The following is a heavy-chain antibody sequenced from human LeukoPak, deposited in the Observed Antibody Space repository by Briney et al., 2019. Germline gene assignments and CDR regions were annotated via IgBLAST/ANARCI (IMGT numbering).Heavy chain of an antibody. CDR3: ARDGTIVVVPAAMPAYYFDY. J-gene: IGHJ4*02. D-gene: IGHD2-2*01. V-gene: IGHV3-30*19. CDR1: GFTFSSYG. CDR2: IWYDGSNK. Sequence: GRSLRLSCAASGFTFSSYGMHWVRQAPGKGLDGVAVIWYDGSNKYYADSVKGRFTISRDNSKNTLYLQMNSLRAEDTAVYYCARDGTIVVVPAAMPAYYFDYWGQGTLVIVSS.